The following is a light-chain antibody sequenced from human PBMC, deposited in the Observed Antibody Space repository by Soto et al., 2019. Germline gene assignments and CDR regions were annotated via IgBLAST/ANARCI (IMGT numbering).Light chain of an antibody. J-gene: IGKJ1*01. CDR1: QDINNY. Sequence: DIKVTQSPSSLSASVGDRVTITRQASQDINNYLNWYQQKQGKAPELLIYDASGLAVGVPSRFSGSGSGTHCTLSISKLQPEDIETYYCQHFADFTFIFGQGTKVDIK. V-gene: IGKV1-33*01. CDR3: QHFADFTFI. CDR2: DAS.